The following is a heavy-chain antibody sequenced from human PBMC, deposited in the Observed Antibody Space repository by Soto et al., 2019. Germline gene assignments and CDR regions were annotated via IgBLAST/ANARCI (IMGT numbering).Heavy chain of an antibody. D-gene: IGHD3-3*01. CDR1: GGSLGSGDYY. V-gene: IGHV4-30-4*01. CDR2: TYYSGST. J-gene: IGHJ4*02. Sequence: PSETLSLTCTVSGGSLGSGDYYWSWIRQPPGKGLEWIGYTYYSGSTYYNPSLKRRVIISVDTSKSQFPLNLSFVTAGDTAVYYCARHYDFWGGPQQGLDYWGQGTLVTVSS. CDR3: ARHYDFWGGPQQGLDY.